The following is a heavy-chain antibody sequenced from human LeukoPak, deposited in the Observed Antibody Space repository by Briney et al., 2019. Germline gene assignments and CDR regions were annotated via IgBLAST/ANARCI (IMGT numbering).Heavy chain of an antibody. V-gene: IGHV1-18*01. D-gene: IGHD3-3*02. Sequence: ASVKVSCTSSGYIFINYGISWARQAAGQGLEWMGWISDHNGNPNYAQKFEGRVTMTTDASTSTAYMELTSLTSGDTAVYYCARDSLLGAPYTDYWGQGTLVTVSS. CDR2: ISDHNGNP. J-gene: IGHJ4*02. CDR3: ARDSLLGAPYTDY. CDR1: GYIFINYG.